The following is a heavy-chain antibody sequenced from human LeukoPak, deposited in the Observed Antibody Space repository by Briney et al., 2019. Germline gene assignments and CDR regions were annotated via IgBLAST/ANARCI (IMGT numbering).Heavy chain of an antibody. D-gene: IGHD3-3*01. CDR1: GGTFSSYA. Sequence: GASVKVSCKASGGTFSSYAISWVRQAPGQGLEWMGGIIPIFGTANYAQKFQGRVTITADEYTSTAYMELSSLRSEDTAVYYCARGGITIFGVVIKSCNWFDPWGQGTLVTVSS. V-gene: IGHV1-69*13. CDR2: IIPIFGTA. J-gene: IGHJ5*02. CDR3: ARGGITIFGVVIKSCNWFDP.